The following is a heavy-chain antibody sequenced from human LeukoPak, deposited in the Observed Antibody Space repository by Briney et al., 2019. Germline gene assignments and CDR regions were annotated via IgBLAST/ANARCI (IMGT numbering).Heavy chain of an antibody. CDR3: ARGVSSSWYGDY. V-gene: IGHV1-69*13. D-gene: IGHD6-13*01. Sequence: SVKVSCKTSGYTFTSYYMHWVRQAPGQGLEWMGEIIPIFGTANYAQKFQGRVTITADESTSTAYMELSSLRSEDTAVYYCARGVSSSWYGDYWGQGTLVTVSS. J-gene: IGHJ4*02. CDR2: IIPIFGTA. CDR1: GYTFTSYY.